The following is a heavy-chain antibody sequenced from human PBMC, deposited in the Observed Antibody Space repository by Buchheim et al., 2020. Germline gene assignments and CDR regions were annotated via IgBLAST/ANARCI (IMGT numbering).Heavy chain of an antibody. D-gene: IGHD3-16*01. CDR3: ARGGHTYAY. Sequence: EVQLVESGGGLVQPGGSLRLSCAGSGFTFSSYWMSWVRPTPGKGLEWVAKLKEDGSQKYYVDSVKGRFTISRDNAKNSLYLQMNSLTAEDTAVYYCARGGHTYAYWGQGTL. J-gene: IGHJ4*02. V-gene: IGHV3-7*01. CDR1: GFTFSSYW. CDR2: LKEDGSQK.